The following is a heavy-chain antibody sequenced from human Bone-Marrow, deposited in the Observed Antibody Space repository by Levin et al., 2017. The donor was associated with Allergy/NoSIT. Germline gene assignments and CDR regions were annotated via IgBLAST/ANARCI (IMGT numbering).Heavy chain of an antibody. J-gene: IGHJ6*03. CDR2: IYTSGST. CDR1: GGSMSSGSYY. D-gene: IGHD3-10*01. Sequence: PSQTLSLTCTVTGGSMSSGSYYWSWIRQPAGQGLEWIGRIYTSGSTNYNPSLKSRVTISVDTSKNQFSLKLSSVTAADTAVYYCARDTYMVRGVMGYYYMDGWGKGTTVTVSS. V-gene: IGHV4-61*02. CDR3: ARDTYMVRGVMGYYYMDG.